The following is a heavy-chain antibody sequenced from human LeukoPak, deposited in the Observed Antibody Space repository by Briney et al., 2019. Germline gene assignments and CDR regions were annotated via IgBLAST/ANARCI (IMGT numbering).Heavy chain of an antibody. CDR1: GGTFSNLA. CDR2: IIPTTGLA. V-gene: IGHV1-69*04. CDR3: ARAPPRLDGYILYY. Sequence: SVKVTCTASGGTFSNLAISWVRQPPGQGLEWMGKIIPTTGLANTAQTFQGRVTISADKSTSTAYMELSSLRSEDTAVYYCARAPPRLDGYILYYWGQGILVTVSS. D-gene: IGHD5-24*01. J-gene: IGHJ4*02.